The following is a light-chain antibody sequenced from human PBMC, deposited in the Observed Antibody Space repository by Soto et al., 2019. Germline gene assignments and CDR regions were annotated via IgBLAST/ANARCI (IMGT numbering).Light chain of an antibody. Sequence: DIQMHQSPSSLSAFVGDRVTITCRARQSITNFLYWYQQEPGKAPQLMIFGASSLQSEVPSRFSGTGPGTDFTLTISSLRPEDFAMYYFQQSYGNPWTFGKGNSVEIK. CDR2: GAS. CDR3: QQSYGNPWT. V-gene: IGKV1-39*01. CDR1: QSITNF. J-gene: IGKJ1*01.